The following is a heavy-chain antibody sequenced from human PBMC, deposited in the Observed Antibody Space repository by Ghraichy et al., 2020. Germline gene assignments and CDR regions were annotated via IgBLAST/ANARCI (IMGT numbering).Heavy chain of an antibody. CDR2: INHSGST. V-gene: IGHV4-34*01. Sequence: ESLNISCAVYGGSFSGYYWSWIRQPPGKGLEWIGEINHSGSTNYNPSLKSRVTISVDTSKNQFSLKLSSVTAADTAVYYCARGRWYGGNRYYYYYYGMDVWGQGTTVTVSS. CDR3: ARGRWYGGNRYYYYYYGMDV. J-gene: IGHJ6*02. D-gene: IGHD4-23*01. CDR1: GGSFSGYY.